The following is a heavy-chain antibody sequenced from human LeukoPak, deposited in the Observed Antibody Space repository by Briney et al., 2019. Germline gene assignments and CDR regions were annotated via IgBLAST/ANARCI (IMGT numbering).Heavy chain of an antibody. Sequence: GGSLRLSCAASGFTFSSYSMNWVRQAAGKGLEWISYISSSSSTTYYTDSVEGRFTIFRDNTENSLHLQMSSLRAEDTAVYYCARGQRYSSGWYGDAFDIWGQGTMVTVS. V-gene: IGHV3-48*04. J-gene: IGHJ3*02. CDR2: ISSSSSTT. D-gene: IGHD6-19*01. CDR1: GFTFSSYS. CDR3: ARGQRYSSGWYGDAFDI.